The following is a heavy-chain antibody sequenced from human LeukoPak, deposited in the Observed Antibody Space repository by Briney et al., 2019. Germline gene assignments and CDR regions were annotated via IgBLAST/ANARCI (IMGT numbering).Heavy chain of an antibody. CDR3: AREPYCSSTSCVGLFDY. D-gene: IGHD2-2*01. CDR2: INAGNGNT. CDR1: GYTFTSYG. V-gene: IGHV1-3*01. J-gene: IGHJ4*02. Sequence: ASVKVSCKASGYTFTSYGISWVRQAPGQGLEWMGWINAGNGNTKYSRKFQGRVTITRDTSASTAYMELSSLRSEDTAVYYCAREPYCSSTSCVGLFDYWGQGTLVTVSS.